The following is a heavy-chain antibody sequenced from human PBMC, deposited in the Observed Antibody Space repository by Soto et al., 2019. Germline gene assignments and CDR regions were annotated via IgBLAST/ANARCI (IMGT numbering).Heavy chain of an antibody. J-gene: IGHJ1*01. D-gene: IGHD6-25*01. CDR3: ARGNSGWLRLYHH. Sequence: SETLSLTCAVSGASISSSNWWSWVRQSPGKGLEWIGEINGSGSTNYNPSLKSRVTISVDKAKNQFSLKLNSVTAADSALYYCARGNSGWLRLYHHWGQGNPVTVS. CDR1: GASISSSNW. CDR2: INGSGST. V-gene: IGHV4-4*02.